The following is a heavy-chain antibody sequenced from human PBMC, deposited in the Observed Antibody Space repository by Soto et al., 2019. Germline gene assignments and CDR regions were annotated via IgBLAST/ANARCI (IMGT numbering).Heavy chain of an antibody. V-gene: IGHV3-30-3*01. J-gene: IGHJ3*02. CDR1: GFTFSSYA. D-gene: IGHD7-27*01. Sequence: GGSLRLSCAASGFTFSSYAMHWVRQAPGKGLEWVAVISYDGSNKYYADSVKGRFTISRDNSKNTLYLQMNSLRAEDTAVYYCARDWELTGDQDDAFDIWGQGTMVTVSS. CDR2: ISYDGSNK. CDR3: ARDWELTGDQDDAFDI.